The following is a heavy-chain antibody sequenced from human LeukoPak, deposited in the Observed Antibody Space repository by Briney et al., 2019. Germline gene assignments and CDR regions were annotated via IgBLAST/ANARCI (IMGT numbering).Heavy chain of an antibody. V-gene: IGHV1-8*03. CDR3: ARGLRRGYSPSAY. J-gene: IGHJ4*02. CDR2: MNPNSGNT. Sequence: GASVKVSRKASGYTFTSYDINWVRQATGQGLERMGWMNPNSGNTGYAQKFQGRVTITRNTSISTAYMELSSLRSEDTAVYYCARGLRRGYSPSAYWDQGTLVTVSS. CDR1: GYTFTSYD. D-gene: IGHD5-18*01.